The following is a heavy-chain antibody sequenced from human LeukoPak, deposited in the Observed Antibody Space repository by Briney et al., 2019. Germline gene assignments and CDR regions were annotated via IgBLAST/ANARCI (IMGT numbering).Heavy chain of an antibody. CDR3: ARGGLSYGFDV. CDR1: GFSISPYY. Sequence: GGSLRLSCMASGFSISPYYVGWARQAPGKGLEWVANIDKDAIEKYYVDSVKGRFTISRDNAKNSLFLEMNSLGLEDTAVYYCARGGLSYGFDVWGQRTMVTVSS. CDR2: IDKDAIEK. V-gene: IGHV3-7*01. D-gene: IGHD3-16*02. J-gene: IGHJ3*01.